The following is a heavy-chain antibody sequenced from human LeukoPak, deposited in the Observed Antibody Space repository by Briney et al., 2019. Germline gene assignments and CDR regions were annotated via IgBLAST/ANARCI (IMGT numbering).Heavy chain of an antibody. J-gene: IGHJ4*02. CDR1: GGSISRYY. CDR2: IYYSGST. Sequence: SETLSLTCTVSGGSISRYYWSWIRQPPGKGLEWIGYIYYSGSTNYNPSLKSRVTVSVDTSKNQFSLKLSSVTAADTAVYYCARQAGGTSGPFDYWGQGTLVTVSS. CDR3: ARQAGGTSGPFDY. D-gene: IGHD4-23*01. V-gene: IGHV4-59*08.